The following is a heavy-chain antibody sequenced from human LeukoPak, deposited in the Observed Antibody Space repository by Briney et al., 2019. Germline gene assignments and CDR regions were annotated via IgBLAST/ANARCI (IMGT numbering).Heavy chain of an antibody. CDR1: GFTFSSYG. V-gene: IGHV3-30*02. Sequence: GGSLRLSCAASGFTFSSYGMHWVRQAPGKGLEGVAVIRSDGSNKYYADSVKGRFTISRDNSKNTLYLQMNSLRAEDTAVYYCARAAGEYSSPVPDAFDIWGQGTMVTVSS. CDR3: ARAAGEYSSPVPDAFDI. D-gene: IGHD6-6*01. J-gene: IGHJ3*02. CDR2: IRSDGSNK.